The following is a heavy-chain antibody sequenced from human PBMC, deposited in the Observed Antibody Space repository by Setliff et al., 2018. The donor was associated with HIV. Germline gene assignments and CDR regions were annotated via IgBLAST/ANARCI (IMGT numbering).Heavy chain of an antibody. CDR2: IYTSGST. CDR3: ARGSFIGDYYYFDY. J-gene: IGHJ4*02. D-gene: IGHD3-10*01. Sequence: LSLTCTVSGGSISTYFWTWIRQPPGKGLEWIGYIYTSGSTNYNPSLKSRVTIAVDTSKNQFSLKLSSVTAADTAVYYCARGSFIGDYYYFDYWGQGTLVTVSS. CDR1: GGSISTYF. V-gene: IGHV4-4*08.